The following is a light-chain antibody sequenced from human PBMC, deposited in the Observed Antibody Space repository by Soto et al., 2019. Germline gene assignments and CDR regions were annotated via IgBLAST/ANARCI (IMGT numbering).Light chain of an antibody. CDR1: SSDIGGYNF. Sequence: QSALTQPASVSGSPGQSITISCTGTSSDIGGYNFVSWYQQHPGKAPEVMIYDVTNRPSGVSNRFSGSKSGNTASLTISGLQAEDEADYYCSSYTRRSTVIFGGWTKLTVL. J-gene: IGLJ2*01. V-gene: IGLV2-14*03. CDR2: DVT. CDR3: SSYTRRSTVI.